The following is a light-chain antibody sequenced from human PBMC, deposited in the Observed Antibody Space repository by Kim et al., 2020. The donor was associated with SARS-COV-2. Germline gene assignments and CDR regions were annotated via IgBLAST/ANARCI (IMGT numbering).Light chain of an antibody. CDR2: TAS. V-gene: IGKV3-20*01. Sequence: EIVLTQSPGTLSLSPGQRATLSCRASQSVTSSYVAWYQQKPGQAPRLLIYTASTRATGIPDRFSGGGSGTDFTLTISRLEPEDFAVYYCQQHDTSPTTFGQGTKVDIK. CDR1: QSVTSSY. J-gene: IGKJ1*01. CDR3: QQHDTSPTT.